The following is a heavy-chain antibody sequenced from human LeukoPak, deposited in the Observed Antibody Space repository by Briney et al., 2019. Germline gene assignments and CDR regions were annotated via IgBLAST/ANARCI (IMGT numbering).Heavy chain of an antibody. V-gene: IGHV3-11*04. CDR1: GFTFSTYY. CDR3: GREILEPGKTLTY. Sequence: GGSLRLSCAASGFTFSTYYMSWIRQAPGKGLEWVSDISSSDSIIYYADSVKGRFTISRDNAKNTLYLQMNSLRAEDTAVYYCGREILEPGKTLTYWGQGSLITVSS. CDR2: ISSSDSII. J-gene: IGHJ4*02. D-gene: IGHD1-14*01.